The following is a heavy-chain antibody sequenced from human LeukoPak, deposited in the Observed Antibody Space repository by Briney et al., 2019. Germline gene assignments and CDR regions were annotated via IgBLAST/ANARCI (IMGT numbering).Heavy chain of an antibody. V-gene: IGHV7-4-1*02. Sequence: ASVKVSCKASGYTFTSYAMNWVRQVPGQGLEYMGWINTNTGNPTYAQGFTGRFVFSLDTSVSTAYLQISSLKAEDTALYYCTRLYGAHAFDIWGQGTMVTVSS. CDR1: GYTFTSYA. D-gene: IGHD4/OR15-4a*01. J-gene: IGHJ3*02. CDR2: INTNTGNP. CDR3: TRLYGAHAFDI.